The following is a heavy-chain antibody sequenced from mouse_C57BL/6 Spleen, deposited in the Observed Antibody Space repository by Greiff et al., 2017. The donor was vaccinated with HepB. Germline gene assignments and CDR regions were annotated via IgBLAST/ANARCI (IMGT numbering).Heavy chain of an antibody. CDR1: GYSITSGYY. Sequence: EVQLQQSGPGLVKPSQSLSLTCSVTGYSITSGYYWNWIRQFPGNKLEWMGYISYDGSNNYNPSLKNRISITRDTSKNQFFLKLNSVTTEDTATYYCARGDGYPLDYWGQGTTLTVSS. CDR2: ISYDGSN. J-gene: IGHJ2*01. CDR3: ARGDGYPLDY. V-gene: IGHV3-6*01. D-gene: IGHD2-3*01.